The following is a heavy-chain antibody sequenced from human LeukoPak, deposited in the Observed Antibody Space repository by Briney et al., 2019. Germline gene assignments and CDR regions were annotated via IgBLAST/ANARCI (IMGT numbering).Heavy chain of an antibody. CDR2: ISGSGGST. CDR3: AKDVVRGVIITLEYYYYMGV. D-gene: IGHD3-10*02. J-gene: IGHJ6*03. CDR1: GFTFSSYA. Sequence: PPGGSLRLSCAASGFTFSSYAMSWVRQAPGKGLEWVSAISGSGGSTYYADSVKGRFTISRDNSKNTLYLQMNSLRAEDTAVYSCAKDVVRGVIITLEYYYYMGVWGKGTTVTVSS. V-gene: IGHV3-23*01.